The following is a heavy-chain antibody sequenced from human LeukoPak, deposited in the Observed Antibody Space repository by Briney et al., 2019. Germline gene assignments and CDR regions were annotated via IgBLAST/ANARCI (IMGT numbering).Heavy chain of an antibody. V-gene: IGHV1-46*01. CDR3: ARRATTERGHSYGLDF. Sequence: ASVKVSCKASGYTFTSYYMHWVRQAPGQGLEWMGIIKPSGGSTSYAQKFQGRVTMTRDMSTSTVYMELSSLRAEDTAMYYCARRATTERGHSYGLDFWGQGTLVTVSS. D-gene: IGHD5-18*01. CDR2: IKPSGGST. CDR1: GYTFTSYY. J-gene: IGHJ4*02.